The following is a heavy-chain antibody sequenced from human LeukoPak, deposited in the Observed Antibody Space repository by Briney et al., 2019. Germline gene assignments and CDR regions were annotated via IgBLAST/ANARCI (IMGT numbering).Heavy chain of an antibody. CDR3: ARGLSYDFVWGSYTGFDP. D-gene: IGHD3-16*01. Sequence: SETLSLTCTVSGGSISSSSYYWGWIRQPPGKGLEWIESIYYSGSTYYNPSLKSRVTISVDTSKNQFSLKLSSVTAADTAVYCCARGLSYDFVWGSYTGFDPWGQGTLVTVSS. CDR2: IYYSGST. J-gene: IGHJ5*02. CDR1: GGSISSSSYY. V-gene: IGHV4-39*07.